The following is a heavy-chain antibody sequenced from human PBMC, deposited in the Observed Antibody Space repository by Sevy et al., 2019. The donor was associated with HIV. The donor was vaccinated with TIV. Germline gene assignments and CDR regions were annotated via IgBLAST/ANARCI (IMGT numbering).Heavy chain of an antibody. CDR3: ARDLGGYGGNSIDY. D-gene: IGHD2-21*02. J-gene: IGHJ4*02. V-gene: IGHV1-18*01. CDR1: GYTFTSYG. Sequence: ASVKVSCKASGYTFTSYGISWARQAPGRGLEWMGWISAYNGNTNYAQKLQGRVTMTTDTSTSTAYVELRSLRSDDTAIYYCARDLGGYGGNSIDYWGQGTLVTVSS. CDR2: ISAYNGNT.